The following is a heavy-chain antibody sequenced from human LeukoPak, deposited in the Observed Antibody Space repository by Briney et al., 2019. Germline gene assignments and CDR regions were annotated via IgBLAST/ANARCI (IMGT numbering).Heavy chain of an antibody. D-gene: IGHD3-9*01. V-gene: IGHV3-33*01. CDR1: GFTFSSYG. CDR3: ARESVVYYDILTGYSPLDY. Sequence: GRSLRLSCAASGFTFSSYGMHWVRQAPGKGLEWVAVIWYDGSNKYYADSVKGRFTISRDNSKNTLYLQMNSLGAEDTAVYYCARESVVYYDILTGYSPLDYWGQGTLVTVSS. J-gene: IGHJ4*02. CDR2: IWYDGSNK.